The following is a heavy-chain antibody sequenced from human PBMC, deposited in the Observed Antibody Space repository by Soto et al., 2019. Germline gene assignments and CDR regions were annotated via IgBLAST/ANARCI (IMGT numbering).Heavy chain of an antibody. Sequence: QVQLQESGPGLVKPSQTLSLTCTVSGGSISSGGYYWSWIRQHPGKGLEWIGYIYYSGSTYYNPSLKSRVTISVDTSKNQFSLKLSSVTAADTAVYYCARGQRYYDSLTGYYFNPVDYWGQGTLVTVSS. CDR2: IYYSGST. CDR1: GGSISSGGYY. J-gene: IGHJ4*02. D-gene: IGHD3-9*01. CDR3: ARGQRYYDSLTGYYFNPVDY. V-gene: IGHV4-31*03.